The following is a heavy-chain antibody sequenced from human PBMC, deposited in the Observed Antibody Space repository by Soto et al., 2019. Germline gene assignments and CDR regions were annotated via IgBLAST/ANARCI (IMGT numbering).Heavy chain of an antibody. CDR1: GYTFTIYG. D-gene: IGHD5-12*01. Sequence: QVQLVQSGGEVKKPGASVKVSCKASGYTFTIYGINWVRQAPGQGLEWMGWISPDNGNTNYAQKLQGRVTMTTDTATSPASMELRSLRSDDPAVYYCARPRGYSGYAGMDVWGQGTTVSVSS. CDR2: ISPDNGNT. J-gene: IGHJ6*02. CDR3: ARPRGYSGYAGMDV. V-gene: IGHV1-18*01.